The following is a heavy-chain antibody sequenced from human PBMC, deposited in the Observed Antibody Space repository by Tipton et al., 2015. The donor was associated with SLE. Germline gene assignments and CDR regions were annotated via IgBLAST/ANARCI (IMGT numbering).Heavy chain of an antibody. J-gene: IGHJ3*02. CDR2: IYYSGST. V-gene: IGHV4-59*01. CDR3: ARAGGAFDI. D-gene: IGHD2-15*01. Sequence: TLSLTCTVSGGSISSYYWSWIRQPPGKGLEWIGYIYYSGSTNYNPSLKSRVTISVDTSKNQFSLKLSSVTAADTAVYYCARAGGAFDIWGQGTIVTVSS. CDR1: GGSISSYY.